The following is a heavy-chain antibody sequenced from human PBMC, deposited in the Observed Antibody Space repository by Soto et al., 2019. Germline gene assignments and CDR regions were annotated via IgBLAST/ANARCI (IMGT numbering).Heavy chain of an antibody. J-gene: IGHJ3*01. CDR2: IIPMFDTA. Sequence: QVVLVQSGAEVKNPGSSVKVSCKASGGTFGRNAINWVRQAPGQGFEWMGGIIPMFDTANHAQKFRDRIMITADGSTNTAYLELNDLRSEDTAIYYCARPQGSGWRFNALDFWGQGTMVTVSS. D-gene: IGHD6-19*01. CDR3: ARPQGSGWRFNALDF. CDR1: GGTFGRNA. V-gene: IGHV1-69*01.